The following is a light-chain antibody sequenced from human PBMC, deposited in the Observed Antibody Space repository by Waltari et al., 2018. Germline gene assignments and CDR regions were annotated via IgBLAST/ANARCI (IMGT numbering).Light chain of an antibody. Sequence: SSELTQDPSVSVALGQTVRITCQGDSLRRFYASWYQQRPGQSPILVLYGQHNRPSGIPDRFSGSTSGNTASLTITGAQAEDEAYYYCHSRDSSSTRVFGGGTRLTV. J-gene: IGLJ2*01. CDR1: SLRRFY. CDR3: HSRDSSSTRV. V-gene: IGLV3-19*01. CDR2: GQH.